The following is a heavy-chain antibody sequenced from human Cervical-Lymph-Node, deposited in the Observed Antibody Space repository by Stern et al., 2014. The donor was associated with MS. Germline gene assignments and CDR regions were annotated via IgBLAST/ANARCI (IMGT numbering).Heavy chain of an antibody. J-gene: IGHJ6*02. CDR1: GFTFSAYY. D-gene: IGHD3-9*01. V-gene: IGHV3-11*01. CDR2: ISSSGSTI. Sequence: VQLVASGGGLVKPGGSLRLSCAASGFTFSAYYMSWIRQAPGTGLEWVSYISSSGSTIYYAYSVKGRFTISRDNAKNSLYLQMNSLRAEDTAVYYCARVDYFDWLPTYYGMDVWGQGTTVTVSS. CDR3: ARVDYFDWLPTYYGMDV.